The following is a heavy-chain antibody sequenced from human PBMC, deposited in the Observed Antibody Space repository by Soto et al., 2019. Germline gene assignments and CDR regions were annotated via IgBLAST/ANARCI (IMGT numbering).Heavy chain of an antibody. D-gene: IGHD1-26*01. CDR3: PGVWALDY. CDR1: GFTFSTYW. CDR2: INEDGSER. Sequence: EVQLVESGGGLVQPGGSLRLSCAASGFTFSTYWMSWVRQTPGKGLEWVANINEDGSERYYVDSVKGRFTISRDNAKNSLCLQMSSLRGEGTVVYYCPGVWALDYWGQGTLVSVSS. V-gene: IGHV3-7*05. J-gene: IGHJ4*02.